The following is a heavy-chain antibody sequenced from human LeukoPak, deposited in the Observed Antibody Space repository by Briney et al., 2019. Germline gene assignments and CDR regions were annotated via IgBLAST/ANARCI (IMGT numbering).Heavy chain of an antibody. CDR2: ISSSGSIK. J-gene: IGHJ4*02. CDR3: ARVPSYTSSFY. D-gene: IGHD6-13*01. V-gene: IGHV3-48*03. Sequence: GGSLRLSCAVSGFTFSSYEMNWVRQAPGKGLEWVSYISSSGSIKYYADSVKGRFTISRDNAKNSLYLEMNSLRAEDTAVYYCARVPSYTSSFYWGQGTLVTVSS. CDR1: GFTFSSYE.